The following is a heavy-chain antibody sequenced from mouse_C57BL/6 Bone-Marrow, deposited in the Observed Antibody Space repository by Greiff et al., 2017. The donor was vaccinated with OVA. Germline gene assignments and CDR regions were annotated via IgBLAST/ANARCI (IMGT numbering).Heavy chain of an antibody. J-gene: IGHJ2*01. V-gene: IGHV1-76*01. CDR3: ARDDGYFFEY. CDR2: IYPGSGNT. D-gene: IGHD2-3*01. CDR1: GYTFTDHY. Sequence: VQLVESGAEVVRPGASVKLSCKASGYTFTDHYINWVKQRPGQGLEWIARIYPGSGNTYYTEKFKGKATLTAEKSSNTAYMQLSSLTAEDSAVYFFARDDGYFFEYWGQGTTLTVSS.